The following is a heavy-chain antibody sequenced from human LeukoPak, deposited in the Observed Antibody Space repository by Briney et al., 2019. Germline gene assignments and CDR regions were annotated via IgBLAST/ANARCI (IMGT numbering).Heavy chain of an antibody. V-gene: IGHV4-34*01. Sequence: PSETLSLTRAVYGGSFSGYYWSWIRQPPGKGLEWIGEINHSGSTNYNPSLKSRVTISVDTSKNQFSLKLSSVTAADTAVYYCARFMSGLRLLWFGEPSYGMDVWGQGTTVTVSS. D-gene: IGHD3-10*01. CDR2: INHSGST. J-gene: IGHJ6*02. CDR1: GGSFSGYY. CDR3: ARFMSGLRLLWFGEPSYGMDV.